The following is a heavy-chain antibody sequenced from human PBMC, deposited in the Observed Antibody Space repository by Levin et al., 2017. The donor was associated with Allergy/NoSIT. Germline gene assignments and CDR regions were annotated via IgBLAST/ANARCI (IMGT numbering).Heavy chain of an antibody. CDR1: GVSFSNSA. J-gene: IGHJ4*02. Sequence: KISCKATGVSFSNSAITWVRQAPGQGLEWLGGIIPMYATAHYAQQFQGRVTITADESTNTAYMELSGLRSEDTAVYLCARGSSNWLPTDDWGQGTLVTVSS. CDR3: ARGSSNWLPTDD. V-gene: IGHV1-69*01. CDR2: IIPMYATA. D-gene: IGHD6-13*01.